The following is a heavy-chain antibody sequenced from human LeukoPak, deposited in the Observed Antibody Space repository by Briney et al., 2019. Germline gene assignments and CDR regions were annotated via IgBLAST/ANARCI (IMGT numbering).Heavy chain of an antibody. J-gene: IGHJ3*02. CDR3: ATLWLDAFDI. Sequence: GGCLRLSCAASGFTFSSYGMHWVRQAPGKGLEWVTFIQSDGSNKYYTDSVKGRFTISRDNSKNTLYLQMDSLRAEDTAVYYCATLWLDAFDIWGKGQWSPSLQ. V-gene: IGHV3-30*02. D-gene: IGHD6-19*01. CDR1: GFTFSSYG. CDR2: IQSDGSNK.